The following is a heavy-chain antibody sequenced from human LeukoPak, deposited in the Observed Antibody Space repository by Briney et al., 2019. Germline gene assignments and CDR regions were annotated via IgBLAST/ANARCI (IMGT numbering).Heavy chain of an antibody. CDR2: INTNTGNP. CDR3: ARARSGWTADAFDI. Sequence: ASVKVSCKASGYTFTSHAMNWVRQAPGQGLEWMGWINTNTGNPTYAQGFTGRFVFSLDTSVSTAYLQISSLKAEDTAVYYCARARSGWTADAFDIWGQGTMVTVSS. V-gene: IGHV7-4-1*02. CDR1: GYTFTSHA. D-gene: IGHD6-19*01. J-gene: IGHJ3*02.